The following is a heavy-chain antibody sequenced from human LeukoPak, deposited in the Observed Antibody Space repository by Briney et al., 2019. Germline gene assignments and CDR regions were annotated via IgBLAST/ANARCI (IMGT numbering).Heavy chain of an antibody. D-gene: IGHD3-10*01. CDR2: IRSTGAST. J-gene: IGHJ3*02. CDR3: AKGALYGSWSYYSAFDI. V-gene: IGHV3-23*01. CDR1: GFTFSAFA. Sequence: GGSLRLSCAASGFTFSAFAMTWVRQAPGKGLEWVSTIRSTGASTYYADSVKGRFTISRDNSKNTLYLQMNILTAKDTAVYYCAKGALYGSWSYYSAFDIWGQGTMVTVSS.